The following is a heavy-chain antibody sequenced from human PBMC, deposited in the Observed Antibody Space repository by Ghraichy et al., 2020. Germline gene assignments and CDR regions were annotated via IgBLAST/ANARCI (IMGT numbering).Heavy chain of an antibody. CDR2: LSGSGGGT. CDR1: GFTFSSYA. J-gene: IGHJ4*02. D-gene: IGHD3-10*01. V-gene: IGHV3-23*01. Sequence: GGSLRLSCAASGFTFSSYAMNWVRQAPGKGLEWVSGLSGSGGGTFYADSVKGRFTISRDNSKNMLYLEMNSLRAEDTAVYYCAKDRYGSGNYYLFDYWGQGTLVTVSS. CDR3: AKDRYGSGNYYLFDY.